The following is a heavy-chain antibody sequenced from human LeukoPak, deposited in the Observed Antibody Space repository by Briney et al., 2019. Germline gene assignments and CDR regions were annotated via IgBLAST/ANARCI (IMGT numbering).Heavy chain of an antibody. D-gene: IGHD6-13*01. V-gene: IGHV4-34*01. CDR2: INHSGST. J-gene: IGHJ4*02. Sequence: SETLSLTCAVYGGSFGGYYWSWIRQPPGKGLEWIGEINHSGSTNYNPSLKSRVTISVDTSKNQFSLKLSSVTAADTAVYYCASGDSSSWEIDYWGQGTLVTVSS. CDR3: ASGDSSSWEIDY. CDR1: GGSFGGYY.